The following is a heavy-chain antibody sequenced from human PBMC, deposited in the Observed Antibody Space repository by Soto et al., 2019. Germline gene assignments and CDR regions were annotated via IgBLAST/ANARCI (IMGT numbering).Heavy chain of an antibody. J-gene: IGHJ4*02. D-gene: IGHD1-26*01. V-gene: IGHV4-30-2*01. Sequence: SNTLSLTCTVSGASITYGGYSWSWIRQTPGKGLEWIGYINHLETTFYNPSFESRLTLSIDRAKNQFSLNLNSMSAADRAVYFCARGGGSDSFDHWGQGTLVTVSS. CDR2: INHLETT. CDR3: ARGGGSDSFDH. CDR1: GASITYGGYS.